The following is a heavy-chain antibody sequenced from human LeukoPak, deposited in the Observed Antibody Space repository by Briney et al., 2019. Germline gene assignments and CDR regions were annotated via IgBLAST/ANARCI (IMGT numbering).Heavy chain of an antibody. Sequence: SETLSLTCAVSGGSISSGGYSWSWIRQPPGKGLEWIGYIYHSGSTYYNPSLKSRVTISVDRSKNQFSLKLSSVTAADTAVYYCARGDSSGYYFDYWGQGTLVTVSS. CDR1: GGSISSGGYS. CDR3: ARGDSSGYYFDY. V-gene: IGHV4-30-2*01. CDR2: IYHSGST. D-gene: IGHD3-22*01. J-gene: IGHJ4*02.